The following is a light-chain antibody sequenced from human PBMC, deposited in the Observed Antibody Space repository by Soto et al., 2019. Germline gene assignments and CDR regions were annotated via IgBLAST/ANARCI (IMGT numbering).Light chain of an antibody. CDR2: EDN. J-gene: IGLJ3*02. CDR1: SSNIGNSY. Sequence: QSVLTQPPSVSAAPGQKVTISCSGTSSNIGNSYVSWYQQLPGTAPKLLIYEDNKRPSGIPDRFSGSKSGTSATLGITGLPTGDEADYYCGTWDSSLSAGVFGGGTQLTVL. CDR3: GTWDSSLSAGV. V-gene: IGLV1-51*02.